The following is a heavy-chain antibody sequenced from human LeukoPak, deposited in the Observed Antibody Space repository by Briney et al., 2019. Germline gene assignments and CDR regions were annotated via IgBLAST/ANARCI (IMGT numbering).Heavy chain of an antibody. J-gene: IGHJ6*02. Sequence: GKSLRLSCAASGFTFSSYPMHWVRQAPGKGLEWVAVISYDGSNKYYADSAKGRFTISRDNSKNTLYLQMNSLRGEDSAVYYCARTRRDLRSNQYYYYGMDVWGQGTTVTVSS. CDR3: ARTRRDLRSNQYYYYGMDV. CDR2: ISYDGSNK. CDR1: GFTFSSYP. D-gene: IGHD4-17*01. V-gene: IGHV3-30-3*01.